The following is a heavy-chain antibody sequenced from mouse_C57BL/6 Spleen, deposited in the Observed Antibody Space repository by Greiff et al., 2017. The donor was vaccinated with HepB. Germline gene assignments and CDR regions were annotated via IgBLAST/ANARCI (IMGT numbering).Heavy chain of an antibody. D-gene: IGHD2-4*01. CDR2: ISSGGSYT. J-gene: IGHJ3*01. Sequence: EVKLVESGGDLVKPGGSLKLSCAASGFTFSSYGMSWVRQTPDKRLEWVATISSGGSYTYYPDSVKGRFTISRDNAKNTLYLQMSSLKSEDTAMYYCARTGAYDYDGFAYWGQGTLVTVSA. CDR1: GFTFSSYG. CDR3: ARTGAYDYDGFAY. V-gene: IGHV5-6*01.